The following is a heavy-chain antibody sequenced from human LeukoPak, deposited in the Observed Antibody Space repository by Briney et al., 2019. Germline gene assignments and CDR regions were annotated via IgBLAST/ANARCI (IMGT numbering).Heavy chain of an antibody. D-gene: IGHD1-26*01. J-gene: IGHJ4*02. Sequence: ASVKVSCKASGYTFTSYGISWVRQAPGQGLEWMGGIIPIFGTANYAQKFQGRVTITADESTSTAYMELSSLRSEDTAVYYCARDRGELLNDYWGQGTLVTVSS. CDR3: ARDRGELLNDY. V-gene: IGHV1-69*13. CDR1: GYTFTSYG. CDR2: IIPIFGTA.